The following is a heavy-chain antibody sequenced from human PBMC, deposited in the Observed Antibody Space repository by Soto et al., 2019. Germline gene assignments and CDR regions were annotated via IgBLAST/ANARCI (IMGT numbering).Heavy chain of an antibody. J-gene: IGHJ4*02. V-gene: IGHV3-23*01. CDR3: ANDDYGDYYFDY. D-gene: IGHD4-17*01. CDR1: GFTFSSYA. CDR2: ISGSGGST. Sequence: GESLKISCAASGFTFSSYAMSWVRQAPGKGLEWVSAISGSGGSTYYADSVKGRFTISRDNSKNTLYLQMNSLRAEDTAVYYCANDDYGDYYFDYWGQGTLVTVSS.